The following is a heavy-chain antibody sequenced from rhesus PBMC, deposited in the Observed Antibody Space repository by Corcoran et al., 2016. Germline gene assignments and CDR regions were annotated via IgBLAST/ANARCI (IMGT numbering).Heavy chain of an antibody. CDR2: IGGIRGST. Sequence: QLQLQESGPGLVKPSETLSLTCAVSGGSISSSYWSWIRQSPGKGLDWIGYIGGIRGSTNYHPSHKSRVTLSVDKSKNRLSLKLSFVTASDTAVYYCARKLYCSGIYCYRYNSVDVWGRGVLVTVSS. CDR3: ARKLYCSGIYCYRYNSVDV. D-gene: IGHD2-27*01. CDR1: GGSISSSY. J-gene: IGHJ5-2*02. V-gene: IGHV4-169*01.